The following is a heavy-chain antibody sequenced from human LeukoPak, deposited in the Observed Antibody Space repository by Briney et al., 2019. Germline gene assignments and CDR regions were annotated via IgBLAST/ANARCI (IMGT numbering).Heavy chain of an antibody. CDR1: EDSVSSNSAT. CDR3: AREQSWTTGFDI. D-gene: IGHD2-8*02. Sequence: SQTLSLTCVISEDSVSSNSATWNWIRQSPSRGLEWLGRTYYRSEWNNDYADSVKSRIAINPETSKNQFSLKLRSVTPEDTAVYYCAREQSWTTGFDIWGQGTVVTVSS. CDR2: TYYRSEWNN. J-gene: IGHJ3*02. V-gene: IGHV6-1*01.